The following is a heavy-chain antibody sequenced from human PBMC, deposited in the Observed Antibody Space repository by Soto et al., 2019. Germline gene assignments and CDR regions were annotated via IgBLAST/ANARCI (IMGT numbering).Heavy chain of an antibody. Sequence: ASVKVSCKASGYTFTSYGISWVRQAPGQGLEWMGWISAYNGNTNYAQKLQGRVTMTTDTSTSTAYMELMSLRSEDTAVYYCARDKMLYCSGGSCYFDYWGQGTLVTVSS. J-gene: IGHJ4*02. D-gene: IGHD2-15*01. CDR2: ISAYNGNT. CDR3: ARDKMLYCSGGSCYFDY. CDR1: GYTFTSYG. V-gene: IGHV1-18*01.